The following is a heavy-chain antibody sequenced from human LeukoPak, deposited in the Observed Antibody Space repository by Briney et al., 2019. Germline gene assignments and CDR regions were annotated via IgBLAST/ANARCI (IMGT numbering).Heavy chain of an antibody. Sequence: GRSLRLSCAASGFTFSSYGMHWARQAPGKGLEWVAVIWYDGSNKYYADSVKGRFTISRDNSKNTLYLQMNSLRAEDTAVYYCAKARSYTVTTSFDYWGQGTLVTVSS. V-gene: IGHV3-33*06. D-gene: IGHD4-17*01. CDR1: GFTFSSYG. CDR2: IWYDGSNK. CDR3: AKARSYTVTTSFDY. J-gene: IGHJ4*02.